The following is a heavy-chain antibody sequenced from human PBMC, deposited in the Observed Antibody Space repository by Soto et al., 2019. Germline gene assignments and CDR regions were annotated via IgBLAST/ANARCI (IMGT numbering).Heavy chain of an antibody. D-gene: IGHD2-8*01. Sequence: EVQLVESGGGLIQPGGSLRLSCAASGFAVIRNNHMNWVRQAPGKGLEWVSVIYGDGSTYYADSVKGRFTISRDNSKNTLYLQMNSLRVEDTAVYYCARELTLAYWGQGALVTVSS. V-gene: IGHV3-53*01. CDR1: GFAVIRNNH. CDR2: IYGDGST. J-gene: IGHJ4*02. CDR3: ARELTLAY.